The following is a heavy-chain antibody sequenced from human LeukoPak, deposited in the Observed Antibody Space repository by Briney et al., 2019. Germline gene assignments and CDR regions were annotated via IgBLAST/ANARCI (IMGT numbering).Heavy chain of an antibody. J-gene: IGHJ5*02. CDR1: GYSFTSHY. V-gene: IGHV1-46*01. D-gene: IGHD4-23*01. Sequence: ASVKVSCKASGYSFTSHYMHWVRQAPGQGLEWMGLINPKGTSTIYAEKFQGRIIMTRDMSTTTDYMELSSLKSDDTAVYYCARDNSIHERGWWFDPWGQGTLVTVSS. CDR3: ARDNSIHERGWWFDP. CDR2: INPKGTST.